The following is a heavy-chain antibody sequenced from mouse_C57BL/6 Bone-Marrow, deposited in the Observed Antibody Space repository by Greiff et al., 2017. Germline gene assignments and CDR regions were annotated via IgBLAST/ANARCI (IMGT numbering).Heavy chain of an antibody. CDR3: LDWGEAWFAY. CDR1: GYTFTSYW. J-gene: IGHJ3*01. D-gene: IGHD4-1*01. Sequence: QVQLQQPGAELVKPGASVKLSCKASGYTFTSYWMHWVKQRRGQGLEWIGMIHPNSGSTNYNKKFKSKATLTVDKSSSTAYLQLSSQTSEDSSVLYCLDWGEAWFAYWGQGTLVTVSA. V-gene: IGHV1-64*01. CDR2: IHPNSGST.